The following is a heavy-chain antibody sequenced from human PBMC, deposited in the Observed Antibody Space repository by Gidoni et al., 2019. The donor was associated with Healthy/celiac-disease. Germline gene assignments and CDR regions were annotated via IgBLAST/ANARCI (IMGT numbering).Heavy chain of an antibody. CDR3: ARHPKISSGYLYGYYYYYGMDV. Sequence: EVQLVQSGAEVKKPGESLKISCKGSGYSFTSYWIAWVRQMPGKGLEWMGIIYPGDSDTRYSPSFQGQVTISADKSISTAYLQWSSLKASDTAMYYCARHPKISSGYLYGYYYYYGMDVWGQGTTVTVSS. J-gene: IGHJ6*02. V-gene: IGHV5-51*01. CDR1: GYSFTSYW. CDR2: IYPGDSDT. D-gene: IGHD3-22*01.